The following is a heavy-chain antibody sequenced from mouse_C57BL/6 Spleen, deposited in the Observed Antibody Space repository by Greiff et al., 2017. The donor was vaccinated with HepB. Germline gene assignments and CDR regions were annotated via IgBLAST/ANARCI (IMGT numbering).Heavy chain of an antibody. CDR3: ARDHYYGSSPYWYFDV. CDR1: GYSFTGYF. V-gene: IGHV1-20*01. D-gene: IGHD1-1*01. J-gene: IGHJ1*03. CDR2: INPYNGDT. Sequence: EVQLQQSGPELVKPGDSVKISCKASGYSFTGYFMNWVMQSHGKSLEWIGRINPYNGDTFYNQKFKGKATLTVDKSSSTAHMELRSLTSEDSAVYYCARDHYYGSSPYWYFDVWGTGTTVTVSS.